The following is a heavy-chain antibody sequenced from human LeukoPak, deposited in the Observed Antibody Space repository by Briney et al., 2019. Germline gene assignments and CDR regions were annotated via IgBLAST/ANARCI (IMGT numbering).Heavy chain of an antibody. CDR1: GFTFDDYA. D-gene: IGHD3-22*01. CDR3: AKNYFPYYYDSSFNYYFYGMDV. Sequence: PGRSLRLSCAASGFTFDDYAIHWVRQAPGKGLEWVSGISWNGDNIAYADSVKGRFTISRDNAKNSLYLQMNSLRAEDTALYYCAKNYFPYYYDSSFNYYFYGMDVWGQGTTVTVSS. V-gene: IGHV3-9*01. J-gene: IGHJ6*02. CDR2: ISWNGDNI.